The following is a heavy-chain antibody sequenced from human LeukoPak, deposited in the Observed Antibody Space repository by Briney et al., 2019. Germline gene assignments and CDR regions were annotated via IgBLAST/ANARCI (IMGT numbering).Heavy chain of an antibody. D-gene: IGHD3-10*01. V-gene: IGHV4-59*01. CDR3: ARELVRGVIGAFDI. J-gene: IGHJ3*02. Sequence: PSXXLSLTCTVSGGSIREYYLSWIRQPPGKGLEWIGYIYDSGSTNYNPSLKSRVTISVDTSKNHFSLKLSSVTAADTAVYYCARELVRGVIGAFDIWGQGTMVTVSS. CDR2: IYDSGST. CDR1: GGSIREYY.